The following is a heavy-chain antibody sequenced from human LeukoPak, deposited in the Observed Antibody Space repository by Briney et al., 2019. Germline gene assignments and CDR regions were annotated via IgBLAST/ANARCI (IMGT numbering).Heavy chain of an antibody. V-gene: IGHV1-2*03. D-gene: IGHD5-18*01. CDR1: GYTFTGYY. Sequence: LGASVKVSCKASGYTFTGYYMHWVRQAPGQGLEWMGWINPNSGGTNYAQKFQGRVTMTRDTSISTAYMELSRLRSDDTAVYYCARDIVMVTYWFDPWGQGTLVTVSS. CDR3: ARDIVMVTYWFDP. J-gene: IGHJ5*02. CDR2: INPNSGGT.